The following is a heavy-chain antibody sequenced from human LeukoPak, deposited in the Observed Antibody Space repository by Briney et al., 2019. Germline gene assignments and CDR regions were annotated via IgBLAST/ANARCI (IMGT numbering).Heavy chain of an antibody. Sequence: GGSLRLSCAASGFTFSSYSMNWVRQAPGKGLEWVSSVSRSSTYIYYADSVKGRFSISRDNAKNSLYLQMNSLRAEDTAVYYCARDGDCSGGSCNAFDYWGQGTLVTVSS. D-gene: IGHD2-15*01. V-gene: IGHV3-21*06. CDR2: VSRSSTYI. CDR1: GFTFSSYS. J-gene: IGHJ4*02. CDR3: ARDGDCSGGSCNAFDY.